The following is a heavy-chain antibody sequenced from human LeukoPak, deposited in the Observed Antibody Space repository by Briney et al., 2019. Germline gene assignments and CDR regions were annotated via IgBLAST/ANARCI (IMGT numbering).Heavy chain of an antibody. Sequence: SQTLSLTCTVSGGSISSGSYYWSWIRQPAGKGLEWIVRIYTSGSTNYNPSLKSRVTISVDTSKNQFSLKLSSVTAADTAVYYCARDGGYDGTNWFDPWGQGTLVTVSS. CDR3: ARDGGYDGTNWFDP. CDR1: GGSISSGSYY. V-gene: IGHV4-61*02. D-gene: IGHD5-12*01. J-gene: IGHJ5*02. CDR2: IYTSGST.